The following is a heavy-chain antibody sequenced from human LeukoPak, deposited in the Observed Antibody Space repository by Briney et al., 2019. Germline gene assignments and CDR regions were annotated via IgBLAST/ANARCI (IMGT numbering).Heavy chain of an antibody. D-gene: IGHD2-21*02. J-gene: IGHJ4*02. CDR3: ARDLLGVVTAHYFDY. V-gene: IGHV3-64*02. Sequence: GGSLRLSCAGSGFTFSDYTMHWVRQGPGKGLEYVSAITANARSKYHADSVRGRFTISRDNSKDTLYLQMGSLRPEDTAVYYCARDLLGVVTAHYFDYWGQGTLVTVSS. CDR2: ITANARSK. CDR1: GFTFSDYT.